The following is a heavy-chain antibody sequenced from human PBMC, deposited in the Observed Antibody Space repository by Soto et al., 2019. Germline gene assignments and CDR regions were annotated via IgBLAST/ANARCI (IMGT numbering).Heavy chain of an antibody. CDR2: ISWNSGSI. CDR1: GFTFDDYA. Sequence: SLRLSCAASGFTFDDYAMHWVRQAPGKGLEWVSGISWNSGSIGYADSVKGRFTISRDNAKNSLYLQMNSLRAEDTALYYCANVRIRGSYYGSGSHYFDYWGQGTLVTVSS. J-gene: IGHJ4*02. D-gene: IGHD3-10*01. V-gene: IGHV3-9*01. CDR3: ANVRIRGSYYGSGSHYFDY.